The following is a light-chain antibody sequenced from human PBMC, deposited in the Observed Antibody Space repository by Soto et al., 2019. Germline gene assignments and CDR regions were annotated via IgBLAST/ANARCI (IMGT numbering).Light chain of an antibody. J-gene: IGLJ2*01. CDR1: RSNIGSNY. CDR2: RND. CDR3: AAWDGSLSAGV. Sequence: QSVLTQPPSASGTPGQRVAISCSGSRSNIGSNYVYWYQQLPGTAPKLLIYRNDQRPSGVPDRFSGSKSGTSASLAISGLRSEDEADYYCAAWDGSLSAGVFGGGTKLTVL. V-gene: IGLV1-47*01.